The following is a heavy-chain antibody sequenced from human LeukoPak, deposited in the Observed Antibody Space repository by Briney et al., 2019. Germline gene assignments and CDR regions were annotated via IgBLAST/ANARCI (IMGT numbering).Heavy chain of an antibody. Sequence: SETLSLTCTVSGGSISSYYWSWIRQPPVKGLEWIGYIYYSGSTNYNPSLKSRVTISVDTSKNQFSLKLSSVTAADTAVYYCARSGYYDSSGYSYYYGMDVWGQGTTVTVSS. D-gene: IGHD3-22*01. CDR3: ARSGYYDSSGYSYYYGMDV. CDR1: GGSISSYY. CDR2: IYYSGST. V-gene: IGHV4-59*08. J-gene: IGHJ6*02.